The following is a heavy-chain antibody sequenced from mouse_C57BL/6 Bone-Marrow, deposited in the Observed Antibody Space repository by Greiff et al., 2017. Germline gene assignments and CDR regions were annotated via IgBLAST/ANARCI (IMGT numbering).Heavy chain of an antibody. CDR1: GYAFSSSW. Sequence: QVQLQQSGPELVKPGASVKISCKASGYAFSSSWMNWVKQRPGKGLEWIGRSYPGDGDTNYNGKFKGKATLTADKSSRPTYLQLSSLTSEDSAVYFCARSVDCYYFDDFDYWGQGTTLTVSS. V-gene: IGHV1-82*01. CDR2: SYPGDGDT. D-gene: IGHD2-3*01. J-gene: IGHJ2*01. CDR3: ARSVDCYYFDDFDY.